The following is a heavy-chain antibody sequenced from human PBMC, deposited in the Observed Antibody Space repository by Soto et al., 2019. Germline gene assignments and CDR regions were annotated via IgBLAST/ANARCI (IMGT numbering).Heavy chain of an antibody. CDR2: ISYDGSNK. V-gene: IGHV3-30*18. CDR1: GFTFSSYG. CDR3: AKANLLRYFDWLAY. D-gene: IGHD3-9*01. J-gene: IGHJ4*02. Sequence: QVQLVESGGGVVQPGRSLRLSCAASGFTFSSYGMHWVRQAPGKGLEWVAVISYDGSNKYYADSVKGRFTISRDNSKNTLYLQMNSVRAEDTAVYYCAKANLLRYFDWLAYWGQGTLVTVSS.